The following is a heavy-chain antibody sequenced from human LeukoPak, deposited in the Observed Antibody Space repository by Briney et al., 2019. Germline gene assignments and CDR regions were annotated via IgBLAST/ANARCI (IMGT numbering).Heavy chain of an antibody. J-gene: IGHJ4*02. CDR1: GLGRSFKETW. Sequence: GGSLRLSCSASGLGRSFKETWLSWVRRAPGKGLEWIGRIKGKPDGGAIDYIAPVRGRFSISRDDSKNLVFLQMDSLKIDDTAVYYCTTDPRYWGQGTMVTVSS. CDR3: TTDPRY. V-gene: IGHV3-15*01. CDR2: IKGKPDGGAI.